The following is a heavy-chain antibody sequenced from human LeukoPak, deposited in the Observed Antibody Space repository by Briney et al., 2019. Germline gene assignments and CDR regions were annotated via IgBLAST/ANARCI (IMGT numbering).Heavy chain of an antibody. J-gene: IGHJ2*01. Sequence: SETLSLTCTVSGGSISSYYWSWIRQPPGKGLEWIGEIYHSGSTNYNPSLKSRVTISVDKSKNQFSLKLSSVTAADTAVYYCARDKWRWLRRNWYFDLWGRGTLVTVSS. CDR1: GGSISSYY. V-gene: IGHV4-59*12. D-gene: IGHD5-12*01. CDR2: IYHSGST. CDR3: ARDKWRWLRRNWYFDL.